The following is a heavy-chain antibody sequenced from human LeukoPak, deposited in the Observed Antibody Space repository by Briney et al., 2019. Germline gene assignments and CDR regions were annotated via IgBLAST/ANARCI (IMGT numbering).Heavy chain of an antibody. CDR2: IYPGDSDT. CDR3: ARLSGYCSSTSCYGFDP. V-gene: IGHV5-51*01. D-gene: IGHD2-2*01. CDR1: GYSFTSYW. J-gene: IGHJ5*02. Sequence: GESLQISCKGSGYSFTSYWYGWVRQMPGKGLEWMGIIYPGDSDTRYSPSFQGQVTISADKSISTAYLQWSSLKASDTAMYYCARLSGYCSSTSCYGFDPWGQGTLVTVSS.